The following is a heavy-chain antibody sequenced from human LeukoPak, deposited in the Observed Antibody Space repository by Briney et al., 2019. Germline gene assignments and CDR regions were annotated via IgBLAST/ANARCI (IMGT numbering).Heavy chain of an antibody. D-gene: IGHD3-10*01. CDR2: INPTGDT. CDR1: GFTFNSYD. V-gene: IGHV3-13*01. J-gene: IGHJ4*02. Sequence: GGSLRLSCAASGFTFNSYDMHWVRQATGKGLEWVSAINPTGDTYYPGSVKGRFTISRENGKNSLYLQVNSLTAGDTAVYYCARAISKVRGVNYFDYWGQGTLVTVSS. CDR3: ARAISKVRGVNYFDY.